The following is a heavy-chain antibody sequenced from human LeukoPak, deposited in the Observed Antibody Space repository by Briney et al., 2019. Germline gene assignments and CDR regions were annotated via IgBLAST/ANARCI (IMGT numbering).Heavy chain of an antibody. V-gene: IGHV3-64D*09. Sequence: GGSLRLSCAASGFTFSRCAMHWVRQGPGKGLEYVSGINDYGSRTHYGDSAKGRFTISRDDSRNTVFLHMNSLRGDDTALYYCVKDLSGSYTFDYWGQGILVTVSS. CDR2: INDYGSRT. D-gene: IGHD1-26*01. CDR1: GFTFSRCA. CDR3: VKDLSGSYTFDY. J-gene: IGHJ4*02.